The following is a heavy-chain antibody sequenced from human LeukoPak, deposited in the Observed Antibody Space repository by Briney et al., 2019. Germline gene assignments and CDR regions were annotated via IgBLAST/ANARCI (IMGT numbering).Heavy chain of an antibody. CDR3: ASGGRAVAPVDY. CDR2: ISSSSGYI. CDR1: GFTFSSYS. D-gene: IGHD6-19*01. J-gene: IGHJ4*02. V-gene: IGHV3-21*01. Sequence: GGSLRLSCAASGFTFSSYSMNWVRQAPGKGLEWVSSISSSSGYIYYADSVKGRFTISRDNAKNSLYLQMNSLRAEDTAVYYCASGGRAVAPVDYWGQGTLVTVSS.